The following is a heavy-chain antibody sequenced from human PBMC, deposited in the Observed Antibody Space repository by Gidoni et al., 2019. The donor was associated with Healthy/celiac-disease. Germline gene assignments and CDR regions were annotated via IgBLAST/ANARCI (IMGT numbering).Heavy chain of an antibody. J-gene: IGHJ4*02. CDR1: GFTFSSYA. V-gene: IGHV3-23*01. CDR2: ISGSGGST. Sequence: EVQLLESGGGLVQPGGSLRLSCAASGFTFSSYAMSWVRQAPGKGLEVVSAISGSGGSTYYADSVKGRFTISRDNSKNTLYLQMNSLRAEDTAVYYCAEGDTAMVPIDYWGQGTLVTVSS. D-gene: IGHD5-18*01. CDR3: AEGDTAMVPIDY.